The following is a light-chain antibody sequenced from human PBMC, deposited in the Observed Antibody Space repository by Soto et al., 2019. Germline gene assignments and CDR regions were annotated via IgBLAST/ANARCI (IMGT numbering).Light chain of an antibody. CDR1: QSISSW. Sequence: DIQMTQSPSTLSASVGDTVTITCRASQSISSWLAWYQQKPGKAPNLLIYKASSLYSGVPSRFSGSGSGTEFTLTISSLQPDDFATYYCQQYNSYQLAFGQGTRLEIK. J-gene: IGKJ5*01. CDR3: QQYNSYQLA. CDR2: KAS. V-gene: IGKV1-5*03.